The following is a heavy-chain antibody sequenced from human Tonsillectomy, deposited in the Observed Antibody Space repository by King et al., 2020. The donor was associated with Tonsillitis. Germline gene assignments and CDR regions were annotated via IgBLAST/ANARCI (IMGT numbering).Heavy chain of an antibody. V-gene: IGHV2-70*01. CDR3: ARMMAGMGWFDP. J-gene: IGHJ5*02. D-gene: IGHD5-24*01. CDR1: GFSLSTSGMC. CDR2: IDWDDDK. Sequence: VTLKESGPALVKPTQTLTLTCTFSGFSLSTSGMCVSWIRQPPWKALEWLALIDWDDDKYYSTSLKTRLTISKDTSKNQVVLTMSNMDPVDTATYYCARMMAGMGWFDPWGQGTLVTVSS.